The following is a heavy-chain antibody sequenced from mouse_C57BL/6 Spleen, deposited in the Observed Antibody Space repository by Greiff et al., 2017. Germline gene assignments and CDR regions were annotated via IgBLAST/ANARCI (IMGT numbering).Heavy chain of an antibody. D-gene: IGHD2-4*01. V-gene: IGHV1-64*01. CDR3: ARLDYDYALDY. CDR1: GYTFTSYW. CDR2: IHPNSGST. J-gene: IGHJ2*01. Sequence: QVQLQQPGAELVKPGASVKLSCKASGYTFTSYWMHWVKQRPGQGLEWIGMIHPNSGSTNYNEKFKSKATLTVDKSSSTAYMQLSSLTSEDSAVYYCARLDYDYALDYWGQGTTLTVSS.